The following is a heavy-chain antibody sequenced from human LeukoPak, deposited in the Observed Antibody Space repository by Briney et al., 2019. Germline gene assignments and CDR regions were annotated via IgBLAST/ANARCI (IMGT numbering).Heavy chain of an antibody. V-gene: IGHV3-23*01. Sequence: GGSLRLSCAASGFTLSSYGMSWVRQAPGKGLEWVSTIDVTTGGSYYADSVKGRFTISRDTFQNTLYLQLNSLRVDDTAVYYCAKVNYYQPYFWGQGTLVTVSS. CDR1: GFTLSSYG. CDR2: IDVTTGGS. CDR3: AKVNYYQPYF. J-gene: IGHJ4*02. D-gene: IGHD2-2*01.